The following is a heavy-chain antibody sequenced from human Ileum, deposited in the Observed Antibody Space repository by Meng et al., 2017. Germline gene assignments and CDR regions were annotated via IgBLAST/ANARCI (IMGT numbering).Heavy chain of an antibody. V-gene: IGHV4-4*02. Sequence: LEDAGPRLVNPSGTLSLTCAVSGTWWSWVRQPPGKGLEWIGEIFQSGRTNYSPSLKSRVTISIDKSKSQISLQLSAVTAADTAVYSCATSNDRDVYYLGYWGQGTLVTVSS. CDR2: IFQSGRT. CDR1: GTW. D-gene: IGHD3-22*01. J-gene: IGHJ4*02. CDR3: ATSNDRDVYYLGY.